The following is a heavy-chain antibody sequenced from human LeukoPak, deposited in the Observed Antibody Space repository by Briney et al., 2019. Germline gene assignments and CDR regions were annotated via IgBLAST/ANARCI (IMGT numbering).Heavy chain of an antibody. CDR2: ISSTASDI. J-gene: IGHJ3*02. CDR1: GFTFSSYG. D-gene: IGHD3-22*01. CDR3: AGYASSGRRDALDI. V-gene: IGHV3-21*01. Sequence: GRSLRLSCAASGFTFSSYGMNWVRQAPGQGLEWVSFISSTASDIYYADSVRGRFTISRDNAKNSLYLQMNSLRAEDTAVYYCAGYASSGRRDALDIWGQGTMVTVSS.